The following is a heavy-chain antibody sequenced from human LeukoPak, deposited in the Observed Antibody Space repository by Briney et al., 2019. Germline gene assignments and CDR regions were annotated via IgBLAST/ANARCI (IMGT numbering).Heavy chain of an antibody. D-gene: IGHD3-10*01. CDR1: GFTFSSYS. J-gene: IGHJ4*02. CDR2: ISGSGGST. CDR3: AKAYYGSGSYPKGY. Sequence: GGSLRLSCAASGFTFSSYSMNWVRQAPGKGLEWVSAISGSGGSTYYADSVKGRFTISRDNSKNTLYLQMNSLRAEDTAVYYCAKAYYGSGSYPKGYWGQGTLVTVSS. V-gene: IGHV3-23*01.